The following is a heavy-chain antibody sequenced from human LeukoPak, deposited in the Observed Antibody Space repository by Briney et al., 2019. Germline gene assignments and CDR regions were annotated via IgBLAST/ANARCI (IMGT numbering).Heavy chain of an antibody. CDR1: GGSISSYY. D-gene: IGHD4-23*01. CDR2: IYYSGST. Sequence: SETLSLTCTVSGGSISSYYWSWIRQPPGKGLEWIGYIYYSGSTNYNPSLKSQVTISVDTSKNQFSLKLSSVTAADTAVYYCARGLRWDYFDYWGQGTLVTVSS. V-gene: IGHV4-59*08. CDR3: ARGLRWDYFDY. J-gene: IGHJ4*02.